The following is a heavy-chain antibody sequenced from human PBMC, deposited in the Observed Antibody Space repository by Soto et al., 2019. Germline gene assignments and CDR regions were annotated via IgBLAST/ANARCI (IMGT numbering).Heavy chain of an antibody. V-gene: IGHV3-23*01. Sequence: EVQLLESGGGLVQPGGSLRLSCAASGFTFSSYAMNWVRQVPGKGLEWVSGISDSGGTTYYADSVKGRFTISRDNSKNTLFLQMNSLRPEDTAVYFCARPDRDGYNYDYWGQGTLVTVSS. CDR3: ARPDRDGYNYDY. CDR2: ISDSGGTT. CDR1: GFTFSSYA. D-gene: IGHD5-12*01. J-gene: IGHJ4*01.